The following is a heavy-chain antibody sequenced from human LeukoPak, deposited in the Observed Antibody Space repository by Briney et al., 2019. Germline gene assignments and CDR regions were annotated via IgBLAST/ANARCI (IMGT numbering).Heavy chain of an antibody. V-gene: IGHV1-24*01. CDR3: ATFPDNY. J-gene: IGHJ4*02. D-gene: IGHD3-22*01. CDR2: FDPEDGET. CDR1: GGTFSSYA. Sequence: ASVKVSCKASGGTFSSYAISWVRQAPGKGLEWMGGFDPEDGETIYAQKFQGRVTMTEDTSTDTAYMELSSLRSEDTAVYYCATFPDNYWGQGTLVTVSS.